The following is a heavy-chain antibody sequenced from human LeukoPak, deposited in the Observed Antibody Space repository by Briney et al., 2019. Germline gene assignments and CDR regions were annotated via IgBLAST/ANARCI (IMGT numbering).Heavy chain of an antibody. CDR1: GFTFSNYW. V-gene: IGHV3-7*03. CDR2: IKMDGIEE. Sequence: GGSLRLSCAASGFTFSNYWMSWVRQAPGKGLEWVANIKMDGIEEYYVDSVKGRFTISRDNAKNSLYLQMNSLRAEDTAVYFCARGHFYHLYWGQGTLVTVSS. D-gene: IGHD3-3*02. CDR3: ARGHFYHLY. J-gene: IGHJ4*02.